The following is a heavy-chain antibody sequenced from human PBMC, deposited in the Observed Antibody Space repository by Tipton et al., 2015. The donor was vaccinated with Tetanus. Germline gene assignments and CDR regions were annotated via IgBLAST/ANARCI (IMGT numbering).Heavy chain of an antibody. CDR2: IYHNGAN. D-gene: IGHD2-15*01. CDR3: ARSPWGGGRCDSSFDS. V-gene: IGHV4-4*02. Sequence: TLSLTCAVSGVSISSDNWIRWVRQPPGKRLEWFGIIYHNGANNYNPSLKSRVILSIDTSNNQLSMMITSMTAADTAVYYCARSPWGGGRCDSSFDSWGQGTLVTVSS. CDR1: GVSISSDNW. J-gene: IGHJ4*02.